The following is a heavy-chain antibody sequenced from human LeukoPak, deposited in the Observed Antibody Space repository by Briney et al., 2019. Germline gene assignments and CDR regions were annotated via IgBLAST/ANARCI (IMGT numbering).Heavy chain of an antibody. CDR1: GFTFDDYA. J-gene: IGHJ3*02. CDR2: ISWNSGSI. CDR3: AKVMLGRNGAFDI. Sequence: PGGSLRLSCAASGFTFDDYAMHWVRQAPGKGLEWVSGISWNSGSIGYADSVKGRFTISRDNAKNSLYLQMNSLRAEDTALYYCAKVMLGRNGAFDIWGQGTMVTVSS. D-gene: IGHD2-8*01. V-gene: IGHV3-9*01.